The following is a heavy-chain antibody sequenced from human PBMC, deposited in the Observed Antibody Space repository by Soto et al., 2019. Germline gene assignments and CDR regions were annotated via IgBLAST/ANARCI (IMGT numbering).Heavy chain of an antibody. J-gene: IGHJ5*02. CDR3: AKVVIAADLGGGFDP. D-gene: IGHD6-13*01. CDR1: GFTFSSDA. CDR2: ISGSGGST. Sequence: EVQLLESGGGLVQPGGSLRLSCAASGFTFSSDAMSCVRQAPGKGLEWVSAISGSGGSTYYADSVKGRFTISRDNSKNTLDLQMNSLRAEDTAVYYCAKVVIAADLGGGFDPWGQGTLVTVSS. V-gene: IGHV3-23*01.